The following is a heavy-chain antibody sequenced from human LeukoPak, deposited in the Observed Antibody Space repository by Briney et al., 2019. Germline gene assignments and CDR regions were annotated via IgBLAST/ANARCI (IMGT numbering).Heavy chain of an antibody. CDR3: ARDKGRRWFGELPLNWFDP. D-gene: IGHD3-10*01. CDR2: IYYSGST. Sequence: SETLSLTCTVSGGSISSSSYYWGWIRQPPGKGLEWIGSIYYSGSTYYNPSLKSRVTISVDTSKNQFSLKLSSVTAADTAVYYCARDKGRRWFGELPLNWFDPWGQGTLVTVSS. J-gene: IGHJ5*02. V-gene: IGHV4-39*07. CDR1: GGSISSSSYY.